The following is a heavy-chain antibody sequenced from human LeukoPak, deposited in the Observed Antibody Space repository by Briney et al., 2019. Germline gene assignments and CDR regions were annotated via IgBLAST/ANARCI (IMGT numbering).Heavy chain of an antibody. CDR1: GFTFSSYA. V-gene: IGHV3-23*01. Sequence: GGSLRLSCAASGFTFSSYAMSWVRQAPGKGLEWVPAISGSGGSTYYADSVKGRFTISRDNSKNTLYLQMNSLRAEDTAVYYCAKIRDIVVVVAATPLNDYWGQGTLVTVSS. J-gene: IGHJ4*02. CDR2: ISGSGGST. CDR3: AKIRDIVVVVAATPLNDY. D-gene: IGHD2-15*01.